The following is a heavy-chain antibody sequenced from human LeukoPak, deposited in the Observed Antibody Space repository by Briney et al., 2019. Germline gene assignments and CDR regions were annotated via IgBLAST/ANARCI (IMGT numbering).Heavy chain of an antibody. D-gene: IGHD5-18*01. CDR2: IYYSGST. J-gene: IGHJ6*03. V-gene: IGHV4-39*07. CDR3: ARDQLKWDTAMVDYCYYYMDV. CDR1: GGSISSGDYY. Sequence: SETLSLTCTVSGGSISSGDYYWSWIRQPPGKGLEWIGSIYYSGSTYYNPSLKSRVTISVDTSKNQFSLKLSSVTAADTAVYYCARDQLKWDTAMVDYCYYYMDVWGKGTTVTVSS.